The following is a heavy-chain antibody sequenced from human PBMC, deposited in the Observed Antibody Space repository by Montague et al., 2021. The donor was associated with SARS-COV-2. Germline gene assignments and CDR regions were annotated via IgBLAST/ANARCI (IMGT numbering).Heavy chain of an antibody. D-gene: IGHD3-10*01. J-gene: IGHJ4*02. CDR3: ARGYYGSGSYYFLGN. CDR2: ISYSGST. Sequence: SETLSLTCTVSGGSVSSSHYYWAWIRQPSGKGLEWIGSISYSGSTYYNPSLKSRVTISVDTSENQFSLKLSSVTAADTAVYYCARGYYGSGSYYFLGNWGQGTLVTVSS. CDR1: GGSVSSSHYY. V-gene: IGHV4-39*07.